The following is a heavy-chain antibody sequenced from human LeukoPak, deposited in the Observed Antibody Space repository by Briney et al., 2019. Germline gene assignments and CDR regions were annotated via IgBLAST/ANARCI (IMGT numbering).Heavy chain of an antibody. CDR3: ARANQNYFDY. CDR1: GYTFTGCY. CDR2: IIPNNGGT. Sequence: ASVMVSCKTSGYTFTGCYMHRVRQAPGQGLEWMGWIIPNNGGTNYAQKFQGRVTMTRDTSISTAFMELSRLRSDDTAIYYCARANQNYFDYWGQGTLATVSS. V-gene: IGHV1-2*02. D-gene: IGHD1-14*01. J-gene: IGHJ4*02.